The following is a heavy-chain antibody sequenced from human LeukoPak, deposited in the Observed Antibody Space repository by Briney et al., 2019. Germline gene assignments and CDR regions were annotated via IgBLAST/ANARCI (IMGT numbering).Heavy chain of an antibody. V-gene: IGHV4-30-2*01. CDR1: GGSISSGGYY. J-gene: IGHJ6*02. D-gene: IGHD4-17*01. CDR3: ARHATVTTGIYHYYGMDV. Sequence: PSETLSLTCTVSGGSISSGGYYWSWIRQPPGKGLEWIGYIYHSGSTYYNPSLKSRVTISVDTSKNQFSLKLSSVTAADTAVYYCARHATVTTGIYHYYGMDVWGQGTTVTVSS. CDR2: IYHSGST.